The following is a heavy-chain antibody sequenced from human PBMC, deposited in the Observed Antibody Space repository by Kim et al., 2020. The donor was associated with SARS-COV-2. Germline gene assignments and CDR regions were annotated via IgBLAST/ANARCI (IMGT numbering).Heavy chain of an antibody. V-gene: IGHV3-13*04. Sequence: GGSLRLSCAASGFTFSSYDMHWVRQATGKGLEWVSAIGTAGDTYYPGSVKGRFTISRENAKNSLYLQMNSLRAGDTAVYYCARGGGSGCYSGDAFDIWGQGTMATVSS. CDR2: IGTAGDT. J-gene: IGHJ3*02. CDR1: GFTFSSYD. D-gene: IGHD3-10*01. CDR3: ARGGGSGCYSGDAFDI.